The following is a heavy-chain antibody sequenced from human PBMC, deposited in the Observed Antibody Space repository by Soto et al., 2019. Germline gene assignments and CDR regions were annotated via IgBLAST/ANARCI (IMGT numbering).Heavy chain of an antibody. CDR1: GFTFSSYA. CDR2: ISYDGSNK. CDR3: ARERDYDFWSGYCGMDV. V-gene: IGHV3-30-3*01. Sequence: QVQLVESGGGVVQPGRSLRLSCAASGFTFSSYAMHWVRQAPGKGLEWVAVISYDGSNKYYADSVKGRFTISRDNSKNTLYLQMNSLRAEDTAVYYCARERDYDFWSGYCGMDVWGQGTTVTVSS. J-gene: IGHJ6*02. D-gene: IGHD3-3*01.